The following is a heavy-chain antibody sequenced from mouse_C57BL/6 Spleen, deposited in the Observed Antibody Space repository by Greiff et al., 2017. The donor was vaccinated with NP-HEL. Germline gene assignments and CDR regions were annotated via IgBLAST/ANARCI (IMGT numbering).Heavy chain of an antibody. D-gene: IGHD1-1*01. CDR2: IHPNSGST. J-gene: IGHJ2*01. V-gene: IGHV1-64*01. Sequence: QVQLQQPGAELVKPGASVKLSCKASGYTFTSYWMHWVKQRPGQGLEWIGMIHPNSGSTNYNEKFKSKATLTVDKSSSTAYMQLSSLTSEDSAVYYCARPTVVEDYFDYWGKGTTLTVSS. CDR3: ARPTVVEDYFDY. CDR1: GYTFTSYW.